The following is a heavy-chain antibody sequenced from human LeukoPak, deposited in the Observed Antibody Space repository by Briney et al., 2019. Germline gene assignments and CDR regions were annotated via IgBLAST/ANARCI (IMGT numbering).Heavy chain of an antibody. J-gene: IGHJ6*03. CDR2: INHSGST. D-gene: IGHD5-18*01. Sequence: SETLSLTCTVSRYSISSGYYWGWIRQPPGKGLEWIGEINHSGSTNYNPSLKSRVTISVDTSKNQFSLKLSSVTAADTAVYYCARTTEGGYTYDYFYYYYMDVWGKGTTVTISS. CDR1: RYSISSGYY. CDR3: ARTTEGGYTYDYFYYYYMDV. V-gene: IGHV4-38-2*02.